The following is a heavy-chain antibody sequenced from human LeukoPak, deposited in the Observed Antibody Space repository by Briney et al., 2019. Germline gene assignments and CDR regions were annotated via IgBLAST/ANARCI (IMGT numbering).Heavy chain of an antibody. Sequence: GGSLRLSCAASGFTFSSYAMNWVRQAPGKGLEWVSYISSSSSTIYYADSVKGRFTISRDNAKNSLYLQMNSLRAEDTAVYYCAREFNDFWSGYWYYFDYWGQGTLVTVSS. V-gene: IGHV3-48*01. J-gene: IGHJ4*02. CDR3: AREFNDFWSGYWYYFDY. CDR1: GFTFSSYA. D-gene: IGHD3-3*01. CDR2: ISSSSSTI.